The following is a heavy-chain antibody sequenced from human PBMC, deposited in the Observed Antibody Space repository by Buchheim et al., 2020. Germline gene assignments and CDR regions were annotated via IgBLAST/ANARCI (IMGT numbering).Heavy chain of an antibody. J-gene: IGHJ4*02. CDR3: AKSLTPPLAVAGPFDY. V-gene: IGHV3-33*06. D-gene: IGHD6-19*01. CDR1: GFTFSSYG. Sequence: QVQLVESGGGVVQPGRSLRLSCAASGFTFSSYGMHWVRQAPGKGLEWVAVIWYDGSNKYYADSVKGRFTISRDNSKNTLYLQMNSLRAEDTAVYYCAKSLTPPLAVAGPFDYWGQGTL. CDR2: IWYDGSNK.